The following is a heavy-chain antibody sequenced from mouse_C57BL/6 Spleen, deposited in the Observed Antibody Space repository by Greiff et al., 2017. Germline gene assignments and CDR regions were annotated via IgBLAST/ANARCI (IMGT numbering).Heavy chain of an antibody. D-gene: IGHD1-1*01. V-gene: IGHV1-18*01. J-gene: IGHJ1*03. CDR2: INPNNGGT. CDR1: GYTFTDYN. CDR3: ARSGYYYGSSRHFDV. Sequence: EVMLVESGPELVKPGASVKIPCKASGYTFTDYNMDWVKQSHGKSLEWIGDINPNNGGTIYNQKFKGKATLTVDKSSSTAYMELRSLTSEDTAVYYCARSGYYYGSSRHFDVWGTGTTVTVSS.